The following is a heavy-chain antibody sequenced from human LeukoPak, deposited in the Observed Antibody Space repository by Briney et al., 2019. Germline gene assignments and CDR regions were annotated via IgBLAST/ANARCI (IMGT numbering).Heavy chain of an antibody. D-gene: IGHD3-22*01. V-gene: IGHV4-31*03. CDR1: GYAIISGGFS. Sequence: SETLSLTCTVSGYAIISGGFSWNWIRQPPGKGLEWIGYIYYSGSTYYNPSLKSRVTISVDTSKNQFSLKLSSVTAADTAVYYCARVAGYYYDSSPDYWGQGTLVTVSS. CDR3: ARVAGYYYDSSPDY. J-gene: IGHJ4*02. CDR2: IYYSGST.